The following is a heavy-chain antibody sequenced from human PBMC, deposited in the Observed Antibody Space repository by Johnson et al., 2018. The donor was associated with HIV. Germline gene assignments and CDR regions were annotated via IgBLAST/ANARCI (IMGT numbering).Heavy chain of an antibody. CDR1: GFTFDDYA. D-gene: IGHD2-2*01. V-gene: IGHV3-9*01. CDR2: ISWNSGSI. J-gene: IGHJ3*02. Sequence: LVESGGGLVQPGRSLRLSCAASGFTFDDYAMHWVRQAPGKGLEWVSGISWNSGSIGYADSVKGRFTISRDNAKNSLYLQMNSLKTKDTAVYYCTTRGFVVLPAANLHAFDIWGQGTIVTVSS. CDR3: TTRGFVVLPAANLHAFDI.